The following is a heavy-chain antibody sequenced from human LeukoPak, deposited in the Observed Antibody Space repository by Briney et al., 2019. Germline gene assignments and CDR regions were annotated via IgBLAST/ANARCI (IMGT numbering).Heavy chain of an antibody. D-gene: IGHD2-2*01. Sequence: ASVKVSCKASGGTFSSYAISWVRQAPGQGLEWMGRIIPILGIANYAQKFQGRVTITADKSTSTAYMELSSLRSEDTAVYYCARVESTSCYGCIDYWGQGTLVIVSS. J-gene: IGHJ4*02. CDR3: ARVESTSCYGCIDY. CDR1: GGTFSSYA. CDR2: IIPILGIA. V-gene: IGHV1-69*04.